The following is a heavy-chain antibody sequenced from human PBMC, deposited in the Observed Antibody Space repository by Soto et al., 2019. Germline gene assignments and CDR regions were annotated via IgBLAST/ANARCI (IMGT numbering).Heavy chain of an antibody. CDR1: GYTFTSYY. Sequence: GASVKVSCKASGYTFTSYYMHWVRQAPGQGLEWMGIINPSGGSTSYAQKFQGRVTMTRDTSTSTVYMELSSLRSEDTAVYYCARDPPQYCSSTSCYYGMDVWGQGTTVTVSS. D-gene: IGHD2-2*01. CDR3: ARDPPQYCSSTSCYYGMDV. V-gene: IGHV1-46*03. J-gene: IGHJ6*02. CDR2: INPSGGST.